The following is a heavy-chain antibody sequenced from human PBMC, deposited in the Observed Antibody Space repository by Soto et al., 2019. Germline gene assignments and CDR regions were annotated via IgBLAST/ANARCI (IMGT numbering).Heavy chain of an antibody. D-gene: IGHD3-10*01. CDR1: GGSISSYY. Sequence: SETLSLTCTVSGGSISSYYWSWIRQPPGKGLEWIGYIYYSGSTNYNPSLKSRVTISVDKSKNQFSLKLSSVTAADTAVHYCARVSQMVHVGSGTDKGGRKKDYYYYYYMDVWGKGTTVTVSS. J-gene: IGHJ6*03. CDR2: IYYSGST. CDR3: ARVSQMVHVGSGTDKGGRKKDYYYYYYMDV. V-gene: IGHV4-59*01.